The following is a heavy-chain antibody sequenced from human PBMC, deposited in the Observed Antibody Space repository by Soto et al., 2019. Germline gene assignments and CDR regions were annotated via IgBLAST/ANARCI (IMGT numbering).Heavy chain of an antibody. CDR1: GGSIRSYC. V-gene: IGHV4-59*08. D-gene: IGHD3-10*01. J-gene: IGHJ6*03. CDR3: ARQTIIDYCGSDGYCDLTSYYYYMDV. CDR2: IYYSGST. Sequence: SETLSLTCTVSGGSIRSYCWTWIRQPPGEGLEWIGYIYYSGSTNYNPSLKSRVTISVDTSKNQFSLKLSSVTAADTAVYYCARQTIIDYCGSDGYCDLTSYYYYMDVWGKGTTVTVSS.